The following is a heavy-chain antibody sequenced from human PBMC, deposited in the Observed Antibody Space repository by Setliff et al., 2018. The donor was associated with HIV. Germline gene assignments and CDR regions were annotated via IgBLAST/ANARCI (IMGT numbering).Heavy chain of an antibody. Sequence: GGSLRLSCVASGFTFRNFAMNWVRQAPGKGLEWVSSISSSGTYMYYEDSMRGRFTISRDNAKTSLYLQMSSLRAEDTALYYCARSPSGGWWEGGVAFDIWGRGTMVTVSS. J-gene: IGHJ3*02. CDR3: ARSPSGGWWEGGVAFDI. V-gene: IGHV3-21*01. CDR2: ISSSGTYM. D-gene: IGHD1-26*01. CDR1: GFTFRNFA.